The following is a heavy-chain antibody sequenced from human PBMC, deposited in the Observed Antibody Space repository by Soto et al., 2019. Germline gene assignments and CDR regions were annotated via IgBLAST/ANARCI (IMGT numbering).Heavy chain of an antibody. CDR2: ISSSSSYI. CDR1: GFTFSSYS. CDR3: ASEKDYYYGMDV. J-gene: IGHJ6*02. Sequence: GGSLRLSCAASGFTFSSYSMNWVRQAPGKGLEWVSSISSSSSYIYYADSVKGRFTISRDNAKNSLYLQMNSLRAEDTAVYYCASEKDYYYGMDVWDQGTTVTVSS. V-gene: IGHV3-21*01.